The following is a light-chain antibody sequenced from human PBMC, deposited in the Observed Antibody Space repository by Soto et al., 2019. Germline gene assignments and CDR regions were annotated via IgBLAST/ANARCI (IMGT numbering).Light chain of an antibody. V-gene: IGLV1-47*02. CDR1: SSNIGTYG. CDR2: GNS. CDR3: AAWDDSLSGVV. Sequence: QSVLTQPPSASGTPGQRVTISCSGSSSNIGTYGVNWYQQLPGTAPKFLMHGNSQRPSGVPDRFSGSKSGTSASLAISGLRTEDEADYYCAAWDDSLSGVVFGGGTKLTVL. J-gene: IGLJ3*02.